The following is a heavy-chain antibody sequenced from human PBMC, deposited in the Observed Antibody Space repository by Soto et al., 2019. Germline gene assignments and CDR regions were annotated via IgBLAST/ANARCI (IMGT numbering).Heavy chain of an antibody. CDR3: ARAAGLLVDY. Sequence: QVQLVESGGGVVQPGRSLRLSCAASGFMFSSYAMHWVRQAPGKGLEWVAVQTYDGSNKYYADSVKGRFTISRDNSKNTLYLQMNSLRAEDTAVYYCARAAGLLVDYWGQGTLVTVSS. J-gene: IGHJ4*02. D-gene: IGHD1-26*01. CDR2: QTYDGSNK. V-gene: IGHV3-30-3*01. CDR1: GFMFSSYA.